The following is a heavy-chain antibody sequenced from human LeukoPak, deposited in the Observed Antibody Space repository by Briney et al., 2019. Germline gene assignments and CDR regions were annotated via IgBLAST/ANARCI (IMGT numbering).Heavy chain of an antibody. J-gene: IGHJ4*02. CDR1: GYTFTSYG. CDR2: INPNSGGT. D-gene: IGHD1-1*01. CDR3: ARDSNWNSDY. V-gene: IGHV1-2*02. Sequence: ASVKVSCKASGYTFTSYGISWVRQAPGQGLEWMGWINPNSGGTNYAQKFQGRVTMTRDTSISTAYMELSRLRSDDTAVYYCARDSNWNSDYWGQGTLVTVSS.